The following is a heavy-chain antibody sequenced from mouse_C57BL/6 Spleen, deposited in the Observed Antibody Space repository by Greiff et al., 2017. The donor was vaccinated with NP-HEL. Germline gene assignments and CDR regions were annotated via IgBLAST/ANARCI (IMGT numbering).Heavy chain of an antibody. CDR1: GYTFTSYW. CDR2: IHPNSGST. Sequence: QVQLQQPGAELVKPGASVKLSCKASGYTFTSYWMHWVKQRPGQGLEWIGMIHPNSGSTNYNEKFKSKATLTVDKSSSTAYMQLSSLTSEDSAVYYCARYPLYYGNHYAMDYWGQGTSVTVSS. D-gene: IGHD2-1*01. CDR3: ARYPLYYGNHYAMDY. V-gene: IGHV1-64*01. J-gene: IGHJ4*01.